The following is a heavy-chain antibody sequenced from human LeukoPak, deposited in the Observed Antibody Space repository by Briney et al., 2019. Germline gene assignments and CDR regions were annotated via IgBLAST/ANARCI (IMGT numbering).Heavy chain of an antibody. Sequence: GGSLRLSCAASGFRFDDYAMHWVRQAPGKGLEWVSGISWDSAAIGYADSVRGRFTLSRDNAKNSLFLQMSSLRVEDTALYYCTKRARMGIAAAGEGFHIWGQGTMVTVSS. CDR1: GFRFDDYA. V-gene: IGHV3-9*01. J-gene: IGHJ3*02. CDR3: TKRARMGIAAAGEGFHI. CDR2: ISWDSAAI. D-gene: IGHD6-13*01.